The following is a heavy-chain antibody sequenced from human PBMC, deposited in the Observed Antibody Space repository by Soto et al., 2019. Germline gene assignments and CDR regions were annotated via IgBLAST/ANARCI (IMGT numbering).Heavy chain of an antibody. J-gene: IGHJ5*02. D-gene: IGHD6-19*01. V-gene: IGHV4-34*01. CDR1: CGSFSGYY. CDR2: INHSGST. Sequence: SETLSLTCAVDCGSFSGYYWSWLRQPPWKVLEWVGEINHSGSTNCNPSLTSRVTISVDTSTNQFSLKLSSVTAADTAVSYCARRAVPGGLNCFEPCGQATLVTVSS. CDR3: ARRAVPGGLNCFEP.